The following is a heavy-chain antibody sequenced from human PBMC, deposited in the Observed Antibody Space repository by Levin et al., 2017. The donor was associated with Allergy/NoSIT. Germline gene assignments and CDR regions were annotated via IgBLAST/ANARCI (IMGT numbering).Heavy chain of an antibody. J-gene: IGHJ6*01. CDR3: ARLRDTAIVFPRRYYYGMDV. CDR1: AFTFSSYW. Sequence: GGSLRLSCAASAFTFSSYWMHWVRQVPGKGLVWVSRINSDGSITTYADSVKGRFTISRDNAKNTLYLQMSSLRAEDTAVYYCARLRDTAIVFPRRYYYGMDVWGQGTTVTVSS. V-gene: IGHV3-74*01. D-gene: IGHD5-18*01. CDR2: INSDGSIT.